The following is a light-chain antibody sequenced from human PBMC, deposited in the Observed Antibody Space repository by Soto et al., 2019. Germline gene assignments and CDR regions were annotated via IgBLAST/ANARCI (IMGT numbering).Light chain of an antibody. CDR2: ATS. Sequence: IVLTQSPATLSLSPGERATLSCRASQGIFSHLDWFQQKPGQAPGLLIYATSNRASGVPARFSGSGSGTDFTLTISSLEPEDFAVYYCQQRYTWPLSFGGGTKVEIK. V-gene: IGKV3-11*01. J-gene: IGKJ4*01. CDR1: QGIFSH. CDR3: QQRYTWPLS.